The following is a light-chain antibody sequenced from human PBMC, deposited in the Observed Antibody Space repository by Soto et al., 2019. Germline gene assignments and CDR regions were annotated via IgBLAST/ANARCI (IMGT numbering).Light chain of an antibody. CDR1: QSVASNN. V-gene: IGKV3-20*01. CDR2: GTF. Sequence: EITLTQSPGTLSLSPGESATLSCKASQSVASNNLAWYQQKPGQAPRLLLYGTFNRATGIPDRFSGSGSGTDFTLTISRLEAGDSAVYSCQQYCTSPWTFGQGTKVEI. CDR3: QQYCTSPWT. J-gene: IGKJ1*01.